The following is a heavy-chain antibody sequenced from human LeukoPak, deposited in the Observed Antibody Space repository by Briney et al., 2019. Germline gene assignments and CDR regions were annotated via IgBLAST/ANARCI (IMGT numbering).Heavy chain of an antibody. J-gene: IGHJ6*03. D-gene: IGHD1-26*01. CDR1: GFTFSSYS. V-gene: IGHV3-21*01. CDR3: ARDGGRDYMDV. Sequence: PGGSLRLSCAAPGFTFSSYSMNWVRQAPGKWLEWVSSISSSSSYIYYADSVKGRFTISRDNAKNSLYLQMNSLRAEDTAVYYCARDGGRDYMDVWGKGTTVTVSS. CDR2: ISSSSSYI.